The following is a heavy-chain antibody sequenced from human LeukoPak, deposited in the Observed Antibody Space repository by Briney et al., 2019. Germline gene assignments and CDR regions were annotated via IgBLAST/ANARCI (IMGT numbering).Heavy chain of an antibody. CDR2: IYYSGST. V-gene: IGHV4-31*03. D-gene: IGHD6-13*01. CDR3: ARGAYSSSHNFDY. Sequence: PSETLSLTCTVSGGSISSGGYYWSWIRQHPGKGLEWIGYIYYSGSTYYNPSLKSRVTISVDTSKNRFSLKLSSVTAADTAVYYCARGAYSSSHNFDYWGQGTLVTVSS. J-gene: IGHJ4*02. CDR1: GGSISSGGYY.